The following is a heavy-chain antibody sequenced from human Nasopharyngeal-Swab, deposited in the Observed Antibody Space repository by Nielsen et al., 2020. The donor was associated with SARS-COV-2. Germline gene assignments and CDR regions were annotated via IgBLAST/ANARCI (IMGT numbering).Heavy chain of an antibody. CDR3: ARETRGVNYYYYGLDV. CDR2: VSNSGTYI. CDR1: GFTFSSYS. V-gene: IGHV3-21*01. J-gene: IGHJ6*02. Sequence: GESLKISCAASGFTFSSYSMNWVRQAPGKGLEWVSSVSNSGTYIYYADSVKGRFTIARDNAKNYLYLQMNSLRAEDTAVYYCARETRGVNYYYYGLDVWGQGTTVTVSS. D-gene: IGHD2-21*01.